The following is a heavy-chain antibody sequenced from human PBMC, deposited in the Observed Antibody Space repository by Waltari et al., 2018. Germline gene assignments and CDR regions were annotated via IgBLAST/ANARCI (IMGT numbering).Heavy chain of an antibody. CDR1: GYTFTTFS. CDR2: INVGNGDR. D-gene: IGHD5-12*01. CDR3: TRGIKRGYSSGPENFDY. J-gene: IGHJ4*02. V-gene: IGHV1-3*01. Sequence: QVQLVQSGAEVKKPGASVKVSCKASGYTFTTFSRHWVRQAPGQRLEWMGWINVGNGDRKYSQNFQGRVTFTRDTSANTAYMELSSLRSEDTAVYYCTRGIKRGYSSGPENFDYWGQGTLVTVSS.